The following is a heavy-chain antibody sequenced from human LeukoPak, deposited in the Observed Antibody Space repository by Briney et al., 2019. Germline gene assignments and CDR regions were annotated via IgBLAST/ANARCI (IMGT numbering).Heavy chain of an antibody. CDR2: INPNSGGT. Sequence: ASVKVSCKASGYTFTGYYMHWVRQAPGQGLEWMGWINPNSGGTNYAQKFQGRVTMTRDTSISTAYMELSRLRSDDTAVYYCAREGHSYGFGYYYYYMDVWGKGTTVTVSS. D-gene: IGHD5-18*01. CDR1: GYTFTGYY. CDR3: AREGHSYGFGYYYYYMDV. V-gene: IGHV1-2*02. J-gene: IGHJ6*03.